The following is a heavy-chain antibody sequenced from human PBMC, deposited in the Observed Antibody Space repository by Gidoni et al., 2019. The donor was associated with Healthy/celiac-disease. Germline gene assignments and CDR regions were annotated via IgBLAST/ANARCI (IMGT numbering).Heavy chain of an antibody. Sequence: QVQLVESGGGVVQPGRSLRLSCAASGFTFSSYAMHWVRQAPGKGLEWVAVISYDGSNKYYADSVKGRFTISRDNSKNTLYLQMNSLRAEDTAVYYCARSILRFLESRRGLINYYGMDVWGQGTTVTVSS. J-gene: IGHJ6*02. CDR2: ISYDGSNK. CDR1: GFTFSSYA. CDR3: ARSILRFLESRRGLINYYGMDV. V-gene: IGHV3-30*04. D-gene: IGHD3-3*01.